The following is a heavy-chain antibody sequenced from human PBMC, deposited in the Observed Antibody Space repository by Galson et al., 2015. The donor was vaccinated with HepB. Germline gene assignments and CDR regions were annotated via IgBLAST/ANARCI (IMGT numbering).Heavy chain of an antibody. CDR3: ARVPPYCPNSSCDTREGIDV. J-gene: IGHJ6*02. V-gene: IGHV1-8*01. CDR2: MNPNSGNT. Sequence: SVKVSCKASGYTFTSNDINWVRQATGQGLEWMGWMNPNSGNTGYAQKFQGRVTMTKDISISTAYMELSSLRSEDTAIYYCARVPPYCPNSSCDTREGIDVWGQGTTVTVSS. D-gene: IGHD2-8*01. CDR1: GYTFTSND.